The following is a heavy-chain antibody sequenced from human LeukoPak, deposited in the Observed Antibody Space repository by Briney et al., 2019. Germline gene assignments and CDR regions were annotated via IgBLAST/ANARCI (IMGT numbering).Heavy chain of an antibody. Sequence: GGSLRLSCAASGFTFSNYNMNWVRQAPGKGLEWVSSISSSTTFIYYADSVKGRFTVSRDNAKNSLYLQMNSLRAEYTAVYYCARDPKGYYDTSGYYRYFQYWGQGTLVTVSS. D-gene: IGHD3-22*01. CDR3: ARDPKGYYDTSGYYRYFQY. CDR1: GFTFSNYN. V-gene: IGHV3-21*01. J-gene: IGHJ1*01. CDR2: ISSSTTFI.